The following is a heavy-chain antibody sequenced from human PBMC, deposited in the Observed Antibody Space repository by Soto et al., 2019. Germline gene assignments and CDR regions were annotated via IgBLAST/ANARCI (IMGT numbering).Heavy chain of an antibody. Sequence: ASVKVSCTASGYTFTGYYMHWVRQAPGQGLEWMGWINPNSGGTDYAQKFQGWVTMTRDTSISTAYMELSRLRSDDTAVYYCARDGGNSMYYYYYYGMDVWGQGTTVTVSS. D-gene: IGHD2-21*02. CDR1: GYTFTGYY. V-gene: IGHV1-2*04. CDR2: INPNSGGT. CDR3: ARDGGNSMYYYYYYGMDV. J-gene: IGHJ6*02.